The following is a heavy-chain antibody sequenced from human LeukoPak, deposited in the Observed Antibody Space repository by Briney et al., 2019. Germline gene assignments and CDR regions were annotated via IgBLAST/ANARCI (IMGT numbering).Heavy chain of an antibody. CDR1: AFTFSSYS. CDR2: ISSISNYT. V-gene: IGHV3-21*04. D-gene: IGHD3-10*01. Sequence: PGGCLRPSCPASAFTFSSYSMNSVSQAPGKGLEWVSSISSISNYTYYAHSVKARFTISRTKATNSLCMQMNRQRAKRTAITYCAKGGAVSSKSITMVRGTRRYYYYMDVWGKGTTVTISS. J-gene: IGHJ6*03. CDR3: AKGGAVSSKSITMVRGTRRYYYYMDV.